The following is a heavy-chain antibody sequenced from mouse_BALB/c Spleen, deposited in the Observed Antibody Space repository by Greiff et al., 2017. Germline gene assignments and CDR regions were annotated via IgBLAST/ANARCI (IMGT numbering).Heavy chain of an antibody. Sequence: EVKLVESGGGLVKPGGSLKLSCAASGFTFSSYAMSWVRQTPEKRLEWVASISSGGSTYYPDSVKGRFTISRDNARNILYLQMSSLRSEDTAMYYCARIYDYDYWGQGTLSQSPQ. CDR3: ARIYDYDY. D-gene: IGHD2-4*01. J-gene: IGHJ2*01. CDR1: GFTFSSYA. CDR2: ISSGGST. V-gene: IGHV5-6-5*01.